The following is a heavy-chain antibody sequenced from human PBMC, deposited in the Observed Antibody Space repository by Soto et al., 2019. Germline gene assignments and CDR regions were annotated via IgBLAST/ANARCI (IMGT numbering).Heavy chain of an antibody. CDR1: GGSISSGGYY. Sequence: QVQLQESGPGLVKPSQTLSLTCTVSGGSISSGGYYWSWIRQHPGKVLEWIGYIYYRGSTYYNPSRQSPLTMSVRTSKDQLSLKLSSVTAAHTAVYSGARVVAAAHNDYWGQGTQDAVSS. D-gene: IGHD2-15*01. CDR3: ARVVAAAHNDY. V-gene: IGHV4-31*01. CDR2: IYYRGST. J-gene: IGHJ4*02.